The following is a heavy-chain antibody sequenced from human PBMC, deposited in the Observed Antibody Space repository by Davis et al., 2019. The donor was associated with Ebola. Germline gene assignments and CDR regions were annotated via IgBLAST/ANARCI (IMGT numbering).Heavy chain of an antibody. CDR2: IRSKANSYAT. CDR3: TSRFPGHDYGDYG. CDR1: GFTFSSYW. Sequence: GESLKISCAASGFTFSSYWMSWVRQASGKGLEWVGRIRSKANSYATAYAASVKGRFTISRDDSKNTAYLQMNSLKTEDTAVYYCTSRFPGHDYGDYGWGQGTLVTVSS. J-gene: IGHJ4*02. V-gene: IGHV3-73*01. D-gene: IGHD4-17*01.